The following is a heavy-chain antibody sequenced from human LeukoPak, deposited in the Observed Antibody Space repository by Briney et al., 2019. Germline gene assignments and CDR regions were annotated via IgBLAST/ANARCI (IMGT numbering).Heavy chain of an antibody. Sequence: ASLKVSSKASGYTFTGHYMCSGRQAPGQRLEWMGWINPKRGGTNYAQKFQGRVTMTRDTSISTAYMQLSRLRSDGAAVYYCARDGIAAAVPDEGGQGTLVTVPS. CDR1: GYTFTGHY. D-gene: IGHD6-13*01. CDR2: INPKRGGT. CDR3: ARDGIAAAVPDE. V-gene: IGHV1-2*02. J-gene: IGHJ4*02.